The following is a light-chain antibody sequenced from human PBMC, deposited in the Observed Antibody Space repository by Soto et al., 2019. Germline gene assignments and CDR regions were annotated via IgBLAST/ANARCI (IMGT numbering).Light chain of an antibody. CDR3: CSYRSSRTWV. CDR1: SSDIGSYNY. CDR2: EVT. V-gene: IGLV2-14*01. Sequence: QSALTQPASVSGSPGQSITISCTGTSSDIGSYNYVSWYQHYPGKAPRILIYEVTNRPSGVSNRFSGSKSGNTASLTISGLQAEDDADYYCCSYRSSRTWVFGGGTKLTVL. J-gene: IGLJ3*02.